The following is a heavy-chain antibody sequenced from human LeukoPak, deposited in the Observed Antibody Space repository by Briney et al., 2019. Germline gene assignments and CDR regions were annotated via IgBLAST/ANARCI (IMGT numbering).Heavy chain of an antibody. D-gene: IGHD3-10*01. CDR2: INHSGST. Sequence: SETLSLTCAVYGGSFSGYYWSWIRQPPGKGLEWIGEINHSGSTNYNPSLKSRVTISVDTSKNQFSLTLSSVTAADTAVYYCARGTSMVRGVIMSYWGQGTLVTVSS. CDR3: ARGTSMVRGVIMSY. CDR1: GGSFSGYY. J-gene: IGHJ4*02. V-gene: IGHV4-34*01.